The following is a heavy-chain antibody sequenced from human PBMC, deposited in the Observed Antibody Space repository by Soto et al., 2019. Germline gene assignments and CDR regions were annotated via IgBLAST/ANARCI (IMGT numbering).Heavy chain of an antibody. CDR3: ARVDYYDDYGGHYFDY. CDR1: GASVTAGGYY. J-gene: IGHJ4*02. CDR2: IYFIGSP. D-gene: IGHD3-22*01. V-gene: IGHV4-31*03. Sequence: PSETLSLTCTVSGASVTAGGYYWSWIRQHPGKALEWIGFIYFIGSPSYNPSLKSRITMSLDTSKNQFSLNLTSVTAADTAVYFCARVDYYDDYGGHYFDYWGQGILVTVSS.